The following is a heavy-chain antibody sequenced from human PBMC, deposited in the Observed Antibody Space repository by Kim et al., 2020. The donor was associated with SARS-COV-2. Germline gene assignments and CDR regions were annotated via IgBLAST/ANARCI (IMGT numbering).Heavy chain of an antibody. CDR2: INPSGGST. D-gene: IGHD3-10*01. Sequence: ASVKVSCKASGYTFTNYFMHWVRQAPGQGLEWMGIINPSGGSTFYAQNFQGSRVTMTRDTSTSTVYMELSSLTCEDTAVYYCARGPDLSGSGSYDYWGQGTLVTVSS. CDR3: ARGPDLSGSGSYDY. V-gene: IGHV1-46*01. CDR1: GYTFTNYF. J-gene: IGHJ4*02.